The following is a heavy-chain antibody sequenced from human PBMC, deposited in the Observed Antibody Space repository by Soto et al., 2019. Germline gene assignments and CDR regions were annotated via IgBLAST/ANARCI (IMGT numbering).Heavy chain of an antibody. CDR2: IIPILGTA. J-gene: IGHJ4*02. D-gene: IGHD6-19*01. CDR3: ARDYSSGWYVFDY. CDR1: GGTFSSYT. V-gene: IGHV1-69*08. Sequence: SVKVSCKASGGTFSSYTISWLRQAPGQGLEWMGRIIPILGTANYAQKFQGRVTITADKSTSTAYMELSSLRSEDTAVYYCARDYSSGWYVFDYWGQGTLVTVSS.